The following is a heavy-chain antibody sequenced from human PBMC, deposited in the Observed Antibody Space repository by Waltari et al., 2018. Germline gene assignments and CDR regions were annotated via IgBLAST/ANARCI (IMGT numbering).Heavy chain of an antibody. CDR3: ARTYLYYGSGRSELDY. Sequence: QVRLEQWGADLLKPSETLSLTCAIYSGSFNAYFWTWIRQSPGGGREWIGDISFSGTTNYNPSLGSRVSRSVDVSKNQFSLKLTSGTAADTAVYYCARTYLYYGSGRSELDYWGRGTLVTVSS. V-gene: IGHV4-34*01. J-gene: IGHJ4*02. CDR2: ISFSGTT. CDR1: SGSFNAYF. D-gene: IGHD3-10*01.